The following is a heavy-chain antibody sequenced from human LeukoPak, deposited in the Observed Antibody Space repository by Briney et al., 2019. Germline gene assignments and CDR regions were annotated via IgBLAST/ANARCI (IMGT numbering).Heavy chain of an antibody. Sequence: SQTLPLTCASSGDSVPSNSAAWNWTRQSPSGGVEWLGSSYYWSKRCNGYAVFVTSRISVNPDTFKKQFSLQLNSVTPEDKAVYYCARSSSGGWIDYWGQGTLVTVSS. V-gene: IGHV6-1*01. D-gene: IGHD6-19*01. CDR2: SYYWSKRCN. CDR1: GDSVPSNSAA. CDR3: ARSSSGGWIDY. J-gene: IGHJ4*02.